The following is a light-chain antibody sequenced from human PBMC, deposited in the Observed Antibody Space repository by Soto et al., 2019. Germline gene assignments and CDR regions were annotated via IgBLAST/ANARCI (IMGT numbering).Light chain of an antibody. CDR1: SSDLGGYNY. CDR2: EVT. Sequence: QSALTQPASVSGSLGQSITISCTGTSSDLGGYNYVSWYQHHPGKAPRLVIYEVTNRPSGVSNRFSGSKSGNTASLTISGLQAEDEADYYCNSFTDSSLYVFGTGTKLTVL. CDR3: NSFTDSSLYV. V-gene: IGLV2-14*01. J-gene: IGLJ1*01.